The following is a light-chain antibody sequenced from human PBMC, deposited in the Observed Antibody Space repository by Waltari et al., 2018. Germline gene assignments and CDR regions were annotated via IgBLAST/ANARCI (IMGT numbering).Light chain of an antibody. J-gene: IGKJ2*01. V-gene: IGKV4-1*01. CDR3: QQYYSTPRT. CDR2: WAS. CDR1: QSVLYSSNNKNY. Sequence: IVMTQSPDSLTVSLGETYTITCKSSQSVLYSSNNKNYLAWYQQKPGPPPKLLIYWASTRESGVPDRFSGSGSGTDFTLTISSLQAEDVAVYYCQQYYSTPRTFGQGTKLEIK.